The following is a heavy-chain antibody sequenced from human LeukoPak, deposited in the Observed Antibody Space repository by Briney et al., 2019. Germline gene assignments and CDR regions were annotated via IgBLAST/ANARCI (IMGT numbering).Heavy chain of an antibody. J-gene: IGHJ4*02. D-gene: IGHD3-22*01. CDR3: ARPHYYDSSGYYFDY. Sequence: SETLSLTCTVSGGSISSYYWSWIRQPPGKGLEWIGYIYYSGSTNYNPSLKSRVTISVDTSKNQFSLKLSSVTAADTAVYYCARPHYYDSSGYYFDYWGQGTLVTVSS. CDR1: GGSISSYY. CDR2: IYYSGST. V-gene: IGHV4-59*01.